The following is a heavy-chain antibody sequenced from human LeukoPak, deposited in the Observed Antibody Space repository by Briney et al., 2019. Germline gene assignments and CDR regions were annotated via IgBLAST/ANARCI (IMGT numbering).Heavy chain of an antibody. J-gene: IGHJ6*02. CDR3: ARDWGTYYYYGMDV. CDR2: INHSGST. V-gene: IGHV4-34*09. Sequence: SETLSLTCAVYGGSFSGYYWSWIRQPPGKGLEWIGEINHSGSTNYNPSPKSRVTISVDTSKNQFSLKLSSVTAADTAVYYCARDWGTYYYYGMDVWGQGTTVTVSS. D-gene: IGHD3-16*01. CDR1: GGSFSGYY.